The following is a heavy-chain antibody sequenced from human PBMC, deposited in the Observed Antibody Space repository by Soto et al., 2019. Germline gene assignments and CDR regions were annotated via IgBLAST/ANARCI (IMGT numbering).Heavy chain of an antibody. CDR3: ARDKLRLSYYYYGMDV. J-gene: IGHJ6*02. CDR2: ISYDGSNK. V-gene: IGHV3-30*03. Sequence: QVQLVESGGGVVQPGRSLRLSCAVSGITFSSFGMHWVRQAPGKGLEWVAVISYDGSNKYYADSVKGRFTISRDNSKNTLYLQMNSLRAEDTAVYYCARDKLRLSYYYYGMDVWGQGTTVTVSS. CDR1: GITFSSFG. D-gene: IGHD5-12*01.